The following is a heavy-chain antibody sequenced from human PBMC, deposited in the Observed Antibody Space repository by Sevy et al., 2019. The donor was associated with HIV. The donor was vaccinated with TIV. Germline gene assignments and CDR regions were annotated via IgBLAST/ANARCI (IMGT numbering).Heavy chain of an antibody. CDR2: IYYNGHI. J-gene: IGHJ4*02. V-gene: IGHV4-59*08. Sequence: SETLSLTCTVSGGSITSLYWNWIRQPPGKGLEWIANIYYNGHINYNPSLKSRVTLSLDTSKNQFSLRLSSVTAADTAXXXXXXEXAWGRGYSWGQGTLVTVSS. D-gene: IGHD1-26*01. CDR3: XXEXAWGRGYS. CDR1: GGSITSLY.